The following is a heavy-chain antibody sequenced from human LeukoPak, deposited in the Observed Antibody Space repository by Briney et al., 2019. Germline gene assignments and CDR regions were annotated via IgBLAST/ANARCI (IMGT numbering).Heavy chain of an antibody. V-gene: IGHV1-69*05. J-gene: IGHJ5*02. CDR2: IIPIFGTA. D-gene: IGHD3-22*01. CDR1: GGTFSSYA. CDR3: AREYDSFPFDP. Sequence: AASVKVSCEASGGTFSSYAISWVRQAPGQGLEWMGGIIPIFGTANYAQKFQGRVTITTDESTSTAYMELSSLRSEDTAVYYCAREYDSFPFDPWGQGTLVTVSS.